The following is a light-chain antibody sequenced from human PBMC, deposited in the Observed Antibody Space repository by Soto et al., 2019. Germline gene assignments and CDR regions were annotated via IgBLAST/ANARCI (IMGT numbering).Light chain of an antibody. V-gene: IGKV1-39*01. Sequence: DIQMTQSPSSLSASVGDRVTITCRASQSIASYLNWYQQKPGKAPKLLIYASLNLQSGVPSRFSGSESGTDFTLTISSLQPEDFATYYCQQSYSVPLTFGGGTKVEIK. CDR1: QSIASY. CDR2: ASL. CDR3: QQSYSVPLT. J-gene: IGKJ4*01.